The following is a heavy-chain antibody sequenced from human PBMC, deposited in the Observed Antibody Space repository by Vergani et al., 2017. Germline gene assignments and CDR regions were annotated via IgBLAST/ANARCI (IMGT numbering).Heavy chain of an antibody. J-gene: IGHJ2*01. D-gene: IGHD3-16*01. V-gene: IGHV3-9*01. Sequence: VEAGGGLVQPGGSLRLSCTASGFTFQAFAFYWVRHVSGRGMEWVSGIDRNYGVKNGNSFEGRFSISRDNAKKAVFLQMNNLRHEDTALYFCVKDNDYDADGPFDLWGRGTLVTVSS. CDR1: GFTFQAFA. CDR2: IDRNYGVK. CDR3: VKDNDYDADGPFDL.